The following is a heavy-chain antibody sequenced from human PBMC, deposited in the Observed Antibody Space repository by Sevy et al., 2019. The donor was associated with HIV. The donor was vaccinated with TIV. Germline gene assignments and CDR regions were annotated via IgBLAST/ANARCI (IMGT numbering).Heavy chain of an antibody. J-gene: IGHJ4*02. Sequence: GGYLRLSCAASGFTFNIYSMNWVRQAPGKGLEWVSSISGSSSYIFYADSVKGRFTISRDNAKNSLYPQMNSLRAEDTAVYYCARGRGDPRADCFDYWGQGTLVTVSS. CDR3: ARGRGDPRADCFDY. CDR1: GFTFNIYS. V-gene: IGHV3-21*01. CDR2: ISGSSSYI. D-gene: IGHD2-21*02.